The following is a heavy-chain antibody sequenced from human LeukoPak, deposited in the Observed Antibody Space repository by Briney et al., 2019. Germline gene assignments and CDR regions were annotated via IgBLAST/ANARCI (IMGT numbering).Heavy chain of an antibody. CDR2: INPSGGST. Sequence: ASVKVSCKASGYTFTSYYMHWVRQAPGQGLEWMGIINPSGGSTSYAQKFQGRVTMTRDTSTSTVYMELSSLRSEDTAVYYCARDRPIMMRAVVVYFDYWGQGTLVTVSS. CDR1: GYTFTSYY. V-gene: IGHV1-46*01. D-gene: IGHD3-16*01. J-gene: IGHJ4*02. CDR3: ARDRPIMMRAVVVYFDY.